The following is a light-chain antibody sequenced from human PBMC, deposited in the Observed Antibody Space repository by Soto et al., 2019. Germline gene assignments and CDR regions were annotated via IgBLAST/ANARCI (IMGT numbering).Light chain of an antibody. J-gene: IGKJ4*01. CDR2: AAS. Sequence: SPSPSSLSGSVGDSATGSCNARETVPSNYGACYQHKPRQAPRMLLYAASTSVTGVPDTFIGSASGTVLTLTITSLEPEDFAVYYCQQYGTLPLTFGGGTKVEIK. V-gene: IGKV3-20*01. CDR1: ETVPSNY. CDR3: QQYGTLPLT.